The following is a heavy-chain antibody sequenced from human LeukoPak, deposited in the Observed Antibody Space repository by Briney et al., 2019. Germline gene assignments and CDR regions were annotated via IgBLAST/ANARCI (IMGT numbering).Heavy chain of an antibody. D-gene: IGHD3-3*01. CDR1: GGSFSGYY. J-gene: IGHJ5*02. CDR3: ARGAKTDPDYDFWSGYYNNNWFDP. V-gene: IGHV4-34*01. CDR2: INHSGST. Sequence: PSETLSLTCAVYGGSFSGYYWSWIRQPPGKGLEWIGEINHSGSTNYNPSLKSRVTISVDTSKNQFSLKLSSVTAADTAVYCCARGAKTDPDYDFWSGYYNNNWFDPRGQGTLVTVSS.